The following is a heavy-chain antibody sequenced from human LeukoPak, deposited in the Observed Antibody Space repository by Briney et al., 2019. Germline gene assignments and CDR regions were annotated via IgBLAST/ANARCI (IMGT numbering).Heavy chain of an antibody. CDR3: AGTALYCSSTSCYKFGWFDP. D-gene: IGHD2-2*02. CDR1: GRSISSYY. CDR2: IYYSGST. J-gene: IGHJ5*02. V-gene: IGHV4-59*08. Sequence: RTSETLSLTCTVSGRSISSYYWSWIRQPPGKGLEWIGYIYYSGSTNYNPSLKSRVTISVDTSKNQFSLKLSSVTAADTAVYYCAGTALYCSSTSCYKFGWFDPWGQGTLVTVSS.